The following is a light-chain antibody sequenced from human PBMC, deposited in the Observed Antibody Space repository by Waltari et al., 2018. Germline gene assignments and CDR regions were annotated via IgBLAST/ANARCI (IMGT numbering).Light chain of an antibody. CDR1: QRISSY. CDR2: GAT. Sequence: DFKMTKSPSSLPASLGERATISCRASQRISSYLNWYQQKPGKAPRLLIYGATSLQSGVPSRFSGSGSGTDFTLTISSLQPEDFATYYCQQTYRTPRTFGQGTKVDI. CDR3: QQTYRTPRT. V-gene: IGKV1-39*01. J-gene: IGKJ1*01.